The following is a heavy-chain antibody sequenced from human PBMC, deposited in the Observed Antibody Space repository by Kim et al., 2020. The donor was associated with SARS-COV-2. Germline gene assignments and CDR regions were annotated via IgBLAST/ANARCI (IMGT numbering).Heavy chain of an antibody. D-gene: IGHD1-20*01. CDR2: INHSGST. CDR3: ARGERITGNTPYFQH. Sequence: SETLSLTCAVYGGSFSGYYWSWIRQPPGKGLEWIGEINHSGSTNYNPSLKSRVTISVDTSKNQFSLKLSSVTAADTAVYYCARGERITGNTPYFQHWGQG. V-gene: IGHV4-34*01. CDR1: GGSFSGYY. J-gene: IGHJ1*01.